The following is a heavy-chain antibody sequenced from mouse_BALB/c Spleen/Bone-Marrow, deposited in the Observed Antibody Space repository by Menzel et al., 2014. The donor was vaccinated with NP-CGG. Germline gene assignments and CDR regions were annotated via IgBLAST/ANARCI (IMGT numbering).Heavy chain of an antibody. D-gene: IGHD2-4*01. CDR1: GFNIKDTY. V-gene: IGHV14-3*02. Sequence: VQLQQSGAELVKPGASAKLSCTASGFNIKDTYMHWVKQRPEQGLEWIGRIDPANGNTKYDPKFQGKATITADTSSNTAYLQLSSLTSEDTAVYYCATMITDWYFDVWGAGTTVTVSS. J-gene: IGHJ1*01. CDR2: IDPANGNT. CDR3: ATMITDWYFDV.